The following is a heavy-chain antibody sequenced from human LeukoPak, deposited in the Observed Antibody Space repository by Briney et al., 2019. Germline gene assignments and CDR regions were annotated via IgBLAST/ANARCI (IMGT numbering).Heavy chain of an antibody. J-gene: IGHJ4*02. D-gene: IGHD4-23*01. Sequence: GGSLRLSCVASGFTFGSYSMNWVRQAPGKGLDWVSAISGSGGNTYYADSVKGRFTISRDNSKNTLYLQMNSLRAEDTAVYYCAKDQYGGNPQYYFDYWGQGTLVTVSS. CDR2: ISGSGGNT. CDR1: GFTFGSYS. V-gene: IGHV3-23*01. CDR3: AKDQYGGNPQYYFDY.